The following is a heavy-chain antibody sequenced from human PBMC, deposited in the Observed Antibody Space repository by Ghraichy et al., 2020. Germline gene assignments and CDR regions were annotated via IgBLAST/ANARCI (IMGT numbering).Heavy chain of an antibody. J-gene: IGHJ4*02. Sequence: SETLSLTCTVSGGSISSYYWSWIRQPPGKGLEWIGYIYYSGSTNYNPSLKSRVTISVDTSKNQFSLKLSSVTAADTAVYYCARAYCGGDCYSLESLYFDYWGQGTLVTVSS. CDR2: IYYSGST. CDR3: ARAYCGGDCYSLESLYFDY. D-gene: IGHD2-21*02. CDR1: GGSISSYY. V-gene: IGHV4-59*08.